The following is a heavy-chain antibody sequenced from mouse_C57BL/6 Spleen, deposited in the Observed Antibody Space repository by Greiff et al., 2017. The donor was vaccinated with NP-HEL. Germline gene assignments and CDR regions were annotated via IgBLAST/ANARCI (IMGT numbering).Heavy chain of an antibody. CDR1: GYAFSSSW. J-gene: IGHJ2*01. CDR3: AREGTFYYYGTPDY. D-gene: IGHD1-1*01. Sequence: QVQLQQSGPELVKPGASVKISCKASGYAFSSSWMNWVKQRPGKGLEWIGRIYPGDGDTNYNGKFKGKATLTADKSSSTAYMQLSSLTSEDSAVYFCAREGTFYYYGTPDYWGQGTTLTVSS. CDR2: IYPGDGDT. V-gene: IGHV1-82*01.